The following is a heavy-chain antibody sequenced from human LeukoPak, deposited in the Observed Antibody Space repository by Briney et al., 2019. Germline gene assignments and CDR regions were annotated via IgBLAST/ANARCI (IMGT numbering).Heavy chain of an antibody. CDR3: ARAGRFLEWPLLYYMDV. V-gene: IGHV4-61*02. J-gene: IGHJ6*03. CDR2: IYTSGST. Sequence: SETLSLTCTVSGGSISSGSYYWSWIRQPAGKGLEWIGRIYTSGSTNYNPSLKSRVTISVDASKNQFSLKLSSVTAADTAVYYCARAGRFLEWPLLYYMDVWGKGTTVTVSS. CDR1: GGSISSGSYY. D-gene: IGHD3-3*01.